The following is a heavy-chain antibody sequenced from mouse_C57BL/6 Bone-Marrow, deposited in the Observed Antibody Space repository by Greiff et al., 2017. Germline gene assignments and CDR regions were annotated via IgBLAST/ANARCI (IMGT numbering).Heavy chain of an antibody. J-gene: IGHJ4*01. CDR1: GYTFTSYW. Sequence: VQLQQPGAELVKPGASVKMSCKASGYTFTSYWITWVKQRPGQGLEWIGDLYPGSGSTNYNEKFKSKATLTVDTSSSTAYMQLSSLTSEDSAVYYCARRRGKSAMDYWGQGTSVTVSS. V-gene: IGHV1-55*01. D-gene: IGHD2-1*01. CDR2: LYPGSGST. CDR3: ARRRGKSAMDY.